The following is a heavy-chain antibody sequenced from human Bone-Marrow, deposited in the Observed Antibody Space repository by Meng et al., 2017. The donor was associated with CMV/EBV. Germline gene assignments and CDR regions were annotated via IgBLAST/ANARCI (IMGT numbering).Heavy chain of an antibody. V-gene: IGHV3-53*01. CDR1: GFTVSNNY. CDR2: IYSGGEA. D-gene: IGHD5-18*01. CDR3: ASSVDTYGRYGMDV. Sequence: GGSLRLSCLASGFTVSNNYMTWVRLPPGKGLDWVSVIYSGGEAFYADSVRGRFFISRDKSKNTLYLEMTSLRAEDTAVYYCASSVDTYGRYGMDVWGQGTTVTVSS. J-gene: IGHJ6*02.